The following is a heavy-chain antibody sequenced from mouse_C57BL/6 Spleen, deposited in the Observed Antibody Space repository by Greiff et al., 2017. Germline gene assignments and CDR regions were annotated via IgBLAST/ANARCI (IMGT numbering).Heavy chain of an antibody. V-gene: IGHV5-4*01. CDR3: ARDRPFAY. Sequence: EVQVVESGGGLVKPGGSLKLSCAASGFTFSSYAMSWVRQTPEKRLAWVATISDGGSYTYYPDNVKGRFTLSRDNAKNNLYLQMSHRKFEYTALYYCARDRPFAYWGQGTLVTVSA. J-gene: IGHJ3*01. CDR2: ISDGGSYT. CDR1: GFTFSSYA.